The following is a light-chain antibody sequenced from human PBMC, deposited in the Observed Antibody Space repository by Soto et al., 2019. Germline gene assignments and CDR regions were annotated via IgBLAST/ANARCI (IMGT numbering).Light chain of an antibody. CDR2: AAS. J-gene: IGKJ5*01. CDR1: QSISSY. CDR3: QQSYSTPSIS. Sequence: DIQMTQSPSSLSASVGDRVTITCRARQSISSYLNWYQQNPGKDPKLLIYAASSLQSGVPSRFTGIASRTDITLTISSLQPEDFATYYCQQSYSTPSISFGQGTRLEIK. V-gene: IGKV1-39*01.